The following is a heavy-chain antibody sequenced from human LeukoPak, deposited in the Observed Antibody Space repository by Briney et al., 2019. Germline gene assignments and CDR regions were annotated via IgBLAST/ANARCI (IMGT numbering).Heavy chain of an antibody. D-gene: IGHD4-17*01. CDR1: GGSISSGSYY. Sequence: SQTLSLTCTVSGGSISSGSYYWSWIRQPAGKGLEWIGRIYTSGSTKYNPSLKSRVTISVDTSKNQFSLKLSSVTAADTAVYYCARTITTVTTGNCWFDPWGQGTLVTVSS. CDR2: IYTSGST. V-gene: IGHV4-61*02. J-gene: IGHJ5*02. CDR3: ARTITTVTTGNCWFDP.